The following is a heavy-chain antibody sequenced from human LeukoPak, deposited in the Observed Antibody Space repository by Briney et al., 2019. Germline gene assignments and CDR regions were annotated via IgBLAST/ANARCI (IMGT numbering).Heavy chain of an antibody. CDR1: GGSISSGSYY. CDR3: ARTSSSSSPYGY. V-gene: IGHV4-61*02. J-gene: IGHJ4*02. D-gene: IGHD6-6*01. Sequence: SQTLSLTCTVSGGSISSGSYYWSWIRQPAGKGLEWIGRIYTSGSTNYNPSLKSRVTISVDTSKNQFSLKLSSVTAADTAVYYCARTSSSSSPYGYGGQGTLVTVSS. CDR2: IYTSGST.